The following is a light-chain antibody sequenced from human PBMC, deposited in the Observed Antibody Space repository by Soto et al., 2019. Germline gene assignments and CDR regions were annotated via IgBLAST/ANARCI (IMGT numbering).Light chain of an antibody. V-gene: IGKV3D-7*01. Sequence: PGERVTLSCRASQSVSSSYLTWYQQRPGQAPRLLIYGASTRATCIPAGFSGSGSGTDFTLTISSLQPEDSAVYYCQQYNNWLITFGQGTRLRL. CDR2: GAS. J-gene: IGKJ5*01. CDR1: QSVSSSY. CDR3: QQYNNWLIT.